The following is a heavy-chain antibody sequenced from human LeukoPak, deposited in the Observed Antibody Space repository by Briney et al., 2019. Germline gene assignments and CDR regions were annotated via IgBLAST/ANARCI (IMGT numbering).Heavy chain of an antibody. CDR1: GFTFSSYA. V-gene: IGHV3-23*01. Sequence: GGSLRLSCAASGFTFSSYAMHWVRQAPGKGLEWVSAISGSGGNTYYADSVKGRFTISRDNSKNTLYLQLTSLRAEDTAVYYCAKGNGGNSGEYFYYGMDVWGQGTTVIVSS. CDR3: AKGNGGNSGEYFYYGMDV. CDR2: ISGSGGNT. D-gene: IGHD4-23*01. J-gene: IGHJ6*02.